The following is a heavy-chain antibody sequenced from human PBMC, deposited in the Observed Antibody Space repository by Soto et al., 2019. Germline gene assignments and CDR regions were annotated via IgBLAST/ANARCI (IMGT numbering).Heavy chain of an antibody. CDR1: GGSFNNYA. Sequence: QVHLVQSGAEVKKPGSSVKVSCKTSGGSFNNYAVSWVRQAPGQGLEWMGGIIPNFDTPNYGQKFQDRVTIMADESKSTVYMELRSLRSNDKAVYYCAVAMVREILIFESSGMHVWGQGTTVIVSS. D-gene: IGHD3-10*01. CDR2: IIPNFDTP. CDR3: AVAMVREILIFESSGMHV. J-gene: IGHJ6*02. V-gene: IGHV1-69*01.